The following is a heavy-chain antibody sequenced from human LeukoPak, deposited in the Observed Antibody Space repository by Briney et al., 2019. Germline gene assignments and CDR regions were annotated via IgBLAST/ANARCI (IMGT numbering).Heavy chain of an antibody. CDR1: GYTFTSYD. D-gene: IGHD1-26*01. V-gene: IGHV1-8*01. CDR2: MNPNSGNT. CDR3: ATNSGSYFDYFDY. Sequence: ASVKVSCKASGYTFTSYDINWVRQATGQGLEWMGWMNPNSGNTNYAQKLQGRVTMTTDTSTSTAYMELSRLRSDDTAVYYCATNSGSYFDYFDYWGQGTLVAVSS. J-gene: IGHJ4*02.